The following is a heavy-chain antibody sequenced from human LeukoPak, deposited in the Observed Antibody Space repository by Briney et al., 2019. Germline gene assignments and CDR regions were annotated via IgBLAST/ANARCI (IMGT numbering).Heavy chain of an antibody. J-gene: IGHJ6*02. CDR1: GFSFNSYW. CDR2: LNSDGGGT. CDR3: ARDRYYGMDV. V-gene: IGHV3-74*01. Sequence: GGSLILSCAASGFSFNSYWMHWVRQAPGKGLEWVSRLNSDGGGTTYADSVKGRFTISRDNAKNTLYLQMNSLRAEDTAVYYCARDRYYGMDVWGQGTTVTVSS.